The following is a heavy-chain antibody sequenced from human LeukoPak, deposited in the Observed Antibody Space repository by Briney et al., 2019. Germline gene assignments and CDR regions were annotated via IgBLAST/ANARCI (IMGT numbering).Heavy chain of an antibody. V-gene: IGHV1-46*01. CDR3: ARAPTIGRVVELRGVITGMDV. CDR2: INPSGGST. CDR1: GYTFTSYY. J-gene: IGHJ6*02. Sequence: GASVKVSCKASGYTFTSYYMHWVRQAPGQGLEWMGIINPSGGSTSYAQKFQGRVTMTRDKSTSTVYMELSSLRSEDTAVYYCARAPTIGRVVELRGVITGMDVWGQGTTVTVSS. D-gene: IGHD3-10*01.